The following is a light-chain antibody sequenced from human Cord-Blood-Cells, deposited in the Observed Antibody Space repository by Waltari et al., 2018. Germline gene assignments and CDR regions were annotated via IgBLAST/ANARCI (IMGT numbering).Light chain of an antibody. CDR2: GAS. CDR1: QSVGSS. V-gene: IGKV3-20*01. Sequence: VILTQSPATLSLSPGERATLSCRASQSVGSSLAWYQQKPGQAPRLLIYGASSRATGIPDRFSGSGSGTEFTLTISSLEPEDFAVYYCQKYSSSPYSFGQGTKVEIK. J-gene: IGKJ2*03. CDR3: QKYSSSPYS.